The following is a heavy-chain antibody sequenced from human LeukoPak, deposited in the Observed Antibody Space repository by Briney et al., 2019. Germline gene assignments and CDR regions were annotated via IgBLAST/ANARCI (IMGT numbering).Heavy chain of an antibody. J-gene: IGHJ3*01. V-gene: IGHV3-23*01. D-gene: IGHD6-13*01. CDR3: AKARIAAAGTGAFDV. CDR1: GLTFSSYG. CDR2: FSATDGSA. Sequence: SGGSLRLSCAASGLTFSSYGMTWVRQAPGKGLEWVSAFSATDGSAQYAESVKGRFTISRDNSKNSLYLQMNSLRDEDTAVYYCAKARIAAAGTGAFDVWGQGTMVTVSS.